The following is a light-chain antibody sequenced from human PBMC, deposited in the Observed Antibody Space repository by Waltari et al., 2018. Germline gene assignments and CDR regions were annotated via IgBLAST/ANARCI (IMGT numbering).Light chain of an antibody. CDR3: QSYDSSLDYV. J-gene: IGLJ1*01. V-gene: IGLV1-40*01. CDR1: SSNIGAGYD. Sequence: QSVLTQPPSVSGAPGQGVTISCTGSSSNIGAGYDVHWYQQLPGTAPKLLIYGNSKRPSGVPDRFSGSKSGTSASLAITGLQAEDEADYYCQSYDSSLDYVFGTGTKVTVL. CDR2: GNS.